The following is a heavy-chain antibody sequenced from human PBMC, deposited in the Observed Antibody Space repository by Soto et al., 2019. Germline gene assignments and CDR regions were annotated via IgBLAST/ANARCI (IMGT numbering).Heavy chain of an antibody. V-gene: IGHV1-2*02. Sequence: GASVKVSCKASGYTFTGYYMHWVRQAPGQGLEWMGWINPNSGGTNYAQKFQGRVTMTRDTSISTAYMELSRLRSDDTAVYYCSRPLRWNGNPFDPWGQGTLVTVSS. J-gene: IGHJ5*02. CDR1: GYTFTGYY. CDR2: INPNSGGT. CDR3: SRPLRWNGNPFDP. D-gene: IGHD1-1*01.